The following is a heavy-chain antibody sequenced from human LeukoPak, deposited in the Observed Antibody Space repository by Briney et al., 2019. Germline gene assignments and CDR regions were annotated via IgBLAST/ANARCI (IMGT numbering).Heavy chain of an antibody. CDR3: ARDPSNGGSPSWYFDL. D-gene: IGHD4-23*01. CDR2: ISAYNGNT. J-gene: IGHJ2*01. V-gene: IGHV1-18*01. CDR1: GYTFTSYG. Sequence: GSVKVSCKASGYTFTSYGISWVRQAPGQGLEWMGWISAYNGNTNYAQKLQGRVTITTDTSTSTAYMELRSLRSDDTAVYYCARDPSNGGSPSWYFDLWGRGTLVTVSS.